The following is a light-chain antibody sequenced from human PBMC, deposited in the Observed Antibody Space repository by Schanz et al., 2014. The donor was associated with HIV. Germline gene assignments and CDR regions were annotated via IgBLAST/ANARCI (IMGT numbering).Light chain of an antibody. V-gene: IGKV1-5*03. CDR2: KAS. CDR3: QQYNSYSPT. Sequence: DIQMTQSPSTLSASVGDRVTLACRASQSIGHWLAWYQQKPGKAPNLLIYKASSLESGVPSRFSGSGSGTEFTLTISSLQPDDFATYYCQQYNSYSPTFGPGTKVDIK. J-gene: IGKJ3*01. CDR1: QSIGHW.